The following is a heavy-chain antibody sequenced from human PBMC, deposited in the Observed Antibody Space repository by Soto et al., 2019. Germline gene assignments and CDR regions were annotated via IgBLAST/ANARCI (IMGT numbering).Heavy chain of an antibody. CDR1: GFTFSSYW. CDR3: ARLDGSSWYRYYYYYGMDV. J-gene: IGHJ6*02. V-gene: IGHV3-7*01. Sequence: GGSLRLSCAASGFTFSSYWMSWVRQAPGKGLEWVANIKHDGSEKYYVDSVKGRFTISRDNAKNSLYLQMNSLRAEDTAVYYCARLDGSSWYRYYYYYGMDVWGQGTTVTVS. D-gene: IGHD6-13*01. CDR2: IKHDGSEK.